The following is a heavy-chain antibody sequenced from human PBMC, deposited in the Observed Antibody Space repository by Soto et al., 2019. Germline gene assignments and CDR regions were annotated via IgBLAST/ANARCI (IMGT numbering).Heavy chain of an antibody. Sequence: PSEAVSITCAGPGGNDSSCSWWSWVRKPPGKGLEWIGEIYHSGSTNYNPSLKSRVTISVGKSKNQFSLKLSSVTAADTAVYYCARSPAGTPYYFDYPGNGTLVTRPS. D-gene: IGHD1-1*01. CDR1: GGNDSSCSW. V-gene: IGHV4-4*02. J-gene: IGHJ4*01. CDR2: IYHSGST. CDR3: ARSPAGTPYYFDY.